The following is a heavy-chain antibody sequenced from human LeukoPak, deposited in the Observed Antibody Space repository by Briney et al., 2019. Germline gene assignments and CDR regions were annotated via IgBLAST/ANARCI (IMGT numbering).Heavy chain of an antibody. J-gene: IGHJ5*02. Sequence: SQTLSLTCTVPGGSISSGDYYWSWIRQPPGKGLEWIGYIYYSGSTYYNPSLKSRVTISVDTSKNQFSLRLSSVTAADTAVYYCARFIGYSIDPWGQGTLVTVSS. CDR2: IYYSGST. V-gene: IGHV4-30-4*01. CDR1: GGSISSGDYY. D-gene: IGHD2-15*01. CDR3: ARFIGYSIDP.